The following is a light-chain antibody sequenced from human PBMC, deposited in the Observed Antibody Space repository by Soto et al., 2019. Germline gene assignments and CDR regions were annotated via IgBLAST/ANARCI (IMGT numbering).Light chain of an antibody. CDR3: QQYGSSPGT. CDR2: GAS. CDR1: QSVSSSY. V-gene: IGKV3-20*01. J-gene: IGKJ4*01. Sequence: EIVLTQSPGTLSLSPGERATLSCRASQSVSSSYLAWYQQKPGQAPRLLIYGASSRGTAIPDRFSGSGSGTDFTLTISRLEPEDFAVYYCQQYGSSPGTFGGGTKVEIK.